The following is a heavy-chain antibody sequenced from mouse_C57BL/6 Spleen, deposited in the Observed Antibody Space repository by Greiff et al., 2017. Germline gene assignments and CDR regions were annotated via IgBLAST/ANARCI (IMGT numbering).Heavy chain of an antibody. CDR1: GYTFTSYW. Sequence: QVQLQQPGAELVKPGASVKLSCKASGYTFTSYWMHWVKQRPGQGLEWFGMIHPNSGSTKSNEKFKSKAKLTVDNSYSTAYMQLISLTSGDSAVYYCAREGWLRRYFDVWGTGTTVTVSS. V-gene: IGHV1-64*01. CDR2: IHPNSGST. CDR3: AREGWLRRYFDV. J-gene: IGHJ1*03. D-gene: IGHD2-2*01.